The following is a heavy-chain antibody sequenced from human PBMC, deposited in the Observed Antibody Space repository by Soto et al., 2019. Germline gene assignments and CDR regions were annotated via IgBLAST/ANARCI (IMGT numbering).Heavy chain of an antibody. D-gene: IGHD2-21*02. CDR3: ARVSGLDEGPRSSPGDDDAFDL. V-gene: IGHV1-69*13. CDR1: GGTFSSYA. J-gene: IGHJ3*01. Sequence: SVKVSCKASGGTFSSYAISWVRQAPGQGLEWMGGIIPIFGTANYAQKFQGRVTITADESTSTAYMELSSLRSEDTAVFYCARVSGLDEGPRSSPGDDDAFDLWGQGTMVTVSS. CDR2: IIPIFGTA.